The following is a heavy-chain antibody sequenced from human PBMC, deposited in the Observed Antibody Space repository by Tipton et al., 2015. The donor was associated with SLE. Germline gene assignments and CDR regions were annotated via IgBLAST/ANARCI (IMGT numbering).Heavy chain of an antibody. CDR3: AGDFGDSSGWG. V-gene: IGHV3-48*01. D-gene: IGHD3-22*01. CDR2: ISDSSSAI. CDR1: GFTFSSCR. Sequence: GSLRLSCAASGFTFSSCRMNWVRQAPGKGLEWVSYISDSSSAIYYADSVKGRFTISRDNAKNSLYLQMNSLRAEDTAVNYCAGDFGDSSGWGWGQGTLAT. J-gene: IGHJ4*02.